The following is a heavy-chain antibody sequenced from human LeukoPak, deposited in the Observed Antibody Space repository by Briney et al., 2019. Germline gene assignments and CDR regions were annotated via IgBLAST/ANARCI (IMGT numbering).Heavy chain of an antibody. J-gene: IGHJ4*02. Sequence: SETLSLTCAVYGRSFSSYYWSWIRQPPGKGLEWIGEINHSGSTNYNPSLKSRVTISVDTSKNQFSLKLSSVTAADTAVYYCSRGDDYGSGTYSKTFGLDYWGQGTLVTVSS. CDR3: SRGDDYGSGTYSKTFGLDY. CDR2: INHSGST. D-gene: IGHD3-10*01. V-gene: IGHV4-34*01. CDR1: GRSFSSYY.